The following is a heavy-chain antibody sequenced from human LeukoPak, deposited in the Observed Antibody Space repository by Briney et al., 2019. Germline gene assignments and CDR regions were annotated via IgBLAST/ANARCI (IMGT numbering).Heavy chain of an antibody. Sequence: SETLSLTCAVYGGSFSGYYWSWLRQPPGKGLEWIGEINHSGSTNYNPSLKSRVTISVDTSKNQFSLKLSSVTAADTAVYYCARVPHYDFWSGYSLLGIDYWGQGTLVTVSS. D-gene: IGHD3-3*01. J-gene: IGHJ4*02. CDR2: INHSGST. CDR3: ARVPHYDFWSGYSLLGIDY. CDR1: GGSFSGYY. V-gene: IGHV4-34*01.